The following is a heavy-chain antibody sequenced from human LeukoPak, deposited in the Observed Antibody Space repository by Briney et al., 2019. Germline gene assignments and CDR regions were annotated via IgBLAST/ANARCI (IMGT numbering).Heavy chain of an antibody. CDR2: IYSSGST. J-gene: IGHJ4*02. CDR3: ARGLGYNLD. D-gene: IGHD5-24*01. CDR1: GASISGSGYY. Sequence: PSETLSLTCTVSGASISGSGYYWGWIRQPPGKGLEWIGSIYSSGSTYYNASLQSRVTISIETSKNQISLRLNSVTAADTAVYYCARGLGYNLDWGQGTLVTVSS. V-gene: IGHV4-39*07.